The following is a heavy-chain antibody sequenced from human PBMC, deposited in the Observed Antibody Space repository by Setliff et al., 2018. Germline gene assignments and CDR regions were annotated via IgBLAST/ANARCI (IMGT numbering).Heavy chain of an antibody. CDR2: IYYSGSA. CDR1: GGSISISGYY. J-gene: IGHJ3*02. D-gene: IGHD3-16*01. CDR3: AREWGSNGWAFDI. V-gene: IGHV4-31*03. Sequence: SETLSLTCTVSGGSISISGYYWTWIRQHPGKGLEWIGYIYYSGSAYYNPSLKSRVSISVDTSKNQFSLNLSSVTAADTAIYYCAREWGSNGWAFDIWGQGTMVTVSS.